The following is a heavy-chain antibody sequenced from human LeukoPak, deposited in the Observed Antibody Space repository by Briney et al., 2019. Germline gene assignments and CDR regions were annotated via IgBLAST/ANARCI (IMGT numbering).Heavy chain of an antibody. J-gene: IGHJ4*02. D-gene: IGHD4-17*01. CDR2: IRFDGSPA. CDR3: SKNREPSGDYAGAFDY. V-gene: IGHV3-30*02. Sequence: PGGSLRLSCAASGFTFSTYGMHWVRQAPGKGLEWVAFIRFDGSPAHYADSVQGRFTISRDNSINTLYLEMNSLRPEGTSVYYCSKNREPSGDYAGAFDYWGQGTLVTVSS. CDR1: GFTFSTYG.